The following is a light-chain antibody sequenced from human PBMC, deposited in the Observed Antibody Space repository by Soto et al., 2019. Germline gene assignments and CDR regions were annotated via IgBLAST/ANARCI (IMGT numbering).Light chain of an antibody. V-gene: IGKV3-11*01. CDR2: DAS. J-gene: IGKJ4*01. CDR1: QSISKY. CDR3: QQRSNWRGT. Sequence: EIVLTQSPATLSFSPGERATLSCRASQSISKYLAWYQQKPGQAPRLLIYDASNRATSIPARFSGSGSGTDFTLTISSLEPEDFAVYYCQQRSNWRGTFGGGTTVEI.